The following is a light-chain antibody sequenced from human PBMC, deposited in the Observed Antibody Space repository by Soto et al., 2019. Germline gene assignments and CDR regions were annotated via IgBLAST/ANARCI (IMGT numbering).Light chain of an antibody. CDR1: QTVSTY. V-gene: IGKV1-39*01. CDR3: RQSYSSPMT. J-gene: IGKJ5*01. CDR2: ATS. Sequence: DIQMTQSPSSLSASIGDSVTITCRTSQTVSTYLNWYQQKPGKAPRLLIYATSSLQSGVPSTFSGSGSGTDFTLTINSLQPEDFGTYYCRQSYSSPMTFGPGTRLEIK.